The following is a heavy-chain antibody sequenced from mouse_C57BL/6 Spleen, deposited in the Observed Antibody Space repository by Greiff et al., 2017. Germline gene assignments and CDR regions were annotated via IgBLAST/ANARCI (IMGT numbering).Heavy chain of an antibody. Sequence: EVKLQESGPVLVKPGASVKMSCKASGYTFTDYYMNWVKQSHGKSLEWIGVINPYNGGTSYNQKFKGKATLTVDKSSSTAYMELNSLTSEDSAVYYCARFYSNYGRFAYWGQGTLVTVSA. CDR3: ARFYSNYGRFAY. CDR2: INPYNGGT. D-gene: IGHD2-5*01. J-gene: IGHJ3*01. V-gene: IGHV1-19*01. CDR1: GYTFTDYY.